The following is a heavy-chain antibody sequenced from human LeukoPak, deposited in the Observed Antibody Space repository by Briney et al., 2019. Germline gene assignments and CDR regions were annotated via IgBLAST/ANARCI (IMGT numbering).Heavy chain of an antibody. Sequence: GGSLRLSCAASGFTFNTFWMSWVRQAPGKGLEWVANIKHDGSEEYYGDSVRGRFTISRDNAKNSLILQMNSLRGEDTAVYYCARALGNSTGDYWGQGTLVTVSS. V-gene: IGHV3-7*04. D-gene: IGHD7-27*01. J-gene: IGHJ4*02. CDR1: GFTFNTFW. CDR2: IKHDGSEE. CDR3: ARALGNSTGDY.